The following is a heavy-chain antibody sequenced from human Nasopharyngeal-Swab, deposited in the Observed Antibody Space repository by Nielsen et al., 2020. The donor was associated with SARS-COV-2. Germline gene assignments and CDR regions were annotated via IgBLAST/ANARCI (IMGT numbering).Heavy chain of an antibody. J-gene: IGHJ4*02. CDR1: GFTFSSYS. V-gene: IGHV3-48*04. D-gene: IGHD3-9*01. Sequence: GRSLRLSCAASGFTFSSYSMNWVRQAPGKGLERVSYISSSSSTIYYADSVKGRFTISRDNAKNSLYLQMNSLRAEDTAVYYCTTLGLDPYYDILTGYYRGDYWGQGTLVTVSS. CDR3: TTLGLDPYYDILTGYYRGDY. CDR2: ISSSSSTI.